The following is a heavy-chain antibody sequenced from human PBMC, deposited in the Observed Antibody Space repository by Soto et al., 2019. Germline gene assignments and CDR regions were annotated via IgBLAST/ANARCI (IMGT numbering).Heavy chain of an antibody. J-gene: IGHJ3*02. Sequence: QLHLVQSGAVVKKPGASVTVSCSASGYPVTAYYMHWVRQAPGRGLEWMGGINPATGAAKYTQTFQGRVTMTRDTSKRTVFMELSGLKSEDPAFFYCARGGGVGVAGSAAFDMWGQGTLVTVSS. CDR1: GYPVTAYY. D-gene: IGHD3-3*01. V-gene: IGHV1-2*02. CDR2: INPATGAA. CDR3: ARGGGVGVAGSAAFDM.